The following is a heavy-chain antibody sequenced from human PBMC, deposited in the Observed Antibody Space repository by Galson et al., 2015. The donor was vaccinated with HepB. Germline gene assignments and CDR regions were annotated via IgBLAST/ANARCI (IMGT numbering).Heavy chain of an antibody. CDR1: GYKFTNYY. CDR2: INPSGGST. D-gene: IGHD3-10*01. V-gene: IGHV1-46*01. CDR3: ARGVLLWDGADC. Sequence: SVKVSCKASGYKFTNYYMHWVRQAPGQGLEWMGLINPSGGSTHYAQKFRGRLTMTRDTSTSTFFMELSSLRSEDTAVYHCARGVLLWDGADCWGQGTLVTVAS. J-gene: IGHJ4*02.